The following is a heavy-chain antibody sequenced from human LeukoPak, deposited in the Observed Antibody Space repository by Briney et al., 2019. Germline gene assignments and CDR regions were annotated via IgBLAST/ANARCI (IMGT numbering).Heavy chain of an antibody. CDR1: GYTLTELS. CDR2: FDPEDGVT. D-gene: IGHD3-22*01. CDR3: ATDPPSSGYYTGIDY. J-gene: IGHJ4*02. Sequence: ASVKVSCKVSGYTLTELSMHWVRQAPGKGLEWMGGFDPEDGVTIYAQKFQGRVTMTEDTSTDTAYMELSSLRSEDTAVYYCATDPPSSGYYTGIDYWGQGTLVTVSS. V-gene: IGHV1-24*01.